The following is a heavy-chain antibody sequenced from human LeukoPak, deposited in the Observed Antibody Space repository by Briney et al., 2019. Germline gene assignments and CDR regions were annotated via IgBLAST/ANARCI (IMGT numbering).Heavy chain of an antibody. J-gene: IGHJ4*02. D-gene: IGHD1-7*01. CDR1: GYSFTNSW. CDR2: ISPGDSEI. Sequence: GESLKISCYGSGYSFTNSWIGWVRQMPGKGLEWIGIISPGDSEIRDSPSFRGQVTISVDKSITTAYLQWSALKASDTAMYYCARHIAGNYYFDYWGQGTLVTVSS. CDR3: ARHIAGNYYFDY. V-gene: IGHV5-51*01.